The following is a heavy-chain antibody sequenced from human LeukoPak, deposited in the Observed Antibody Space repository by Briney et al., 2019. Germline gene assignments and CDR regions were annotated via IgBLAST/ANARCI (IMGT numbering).Heavy chain of an antibody. Sequence: GESLKISCKGSGYSFTSYWIGWVRQMPGKGLEWMGIIYPGDSDTRYSPSFQGRVTISADKSISTAYLQWSSLKASDTAMYYCARLEDIVVVPAANWFDPWGQGTLVTVSS. CDR1: GYSFTSYW. D-gene: IGHD2-2*01. CDR3: ARLEDIVVVPAANWFDP. V-gene: IGHV5-51*01. J-gene: IGHJ5*02. CDR2: IYPGDSDT.